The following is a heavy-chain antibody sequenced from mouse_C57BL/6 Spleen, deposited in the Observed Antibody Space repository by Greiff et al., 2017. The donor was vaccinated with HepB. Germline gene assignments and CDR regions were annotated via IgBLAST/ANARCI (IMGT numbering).Heavy chain of an antibody. CDR2: IYPGSGST. CDR1: GYTFTSYW. V-gene: IGHV1-55*01. D-gene: IGHD1-1*02. J-gene: IGHJ1*03. Sequence: QVQLQQSGAELVKPGASVKMSCKASGYTFTSYWITWVKQRPGQGLEWIGDIYPGSGSTNYNEKFKSKATLTVDTSSSTAYMQLSSLTSEDSAVYYCARGGRWYFDVWGTGTTVTVSS. CDR3: ARGGRWYFDV.